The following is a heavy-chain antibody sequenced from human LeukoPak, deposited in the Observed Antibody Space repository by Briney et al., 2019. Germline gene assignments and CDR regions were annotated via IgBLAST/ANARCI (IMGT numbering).Heavy chain of an antibody. D-gene: IGHD1-26*01. J-gene: IGHJ5*02. CDR1: GYTFTSYD. CDR2: INPNSGGT. Sequence: ASVKVSCKASGYTFTSYDINWVRQATGQGLEWMGRINPNSGGTNYAQKFQGRVTMTRDTSISTAYMELSRLRSDDTAVYYCAVPEGVVGATNNWFDPWGQGTLVTVSS. CDR3: AVPEGVVGATNNWFDP. V-gene: IGHV1-2*06.